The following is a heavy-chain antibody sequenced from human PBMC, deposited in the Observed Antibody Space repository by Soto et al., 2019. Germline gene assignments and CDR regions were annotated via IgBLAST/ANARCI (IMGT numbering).Heavy chain of an antibody. D-gene: IGHD2-8*01. CDR2: IYYSGST. Sequence: QVQLQESGPGLVKPSETLSLTCTVSGGSISSYYWSWIRQPPGKGLEWIGYIYYSGSTNYNPSLKSRVTISVDTAKNQFSLKLSSVTAADTAVYYCASSRVYAIWYFDLWGRGTLVTVSS. CDR1: GGSISSYY. J-gene: IGHJ2*01. V-gene: IGHV4-59*08. CDR3: ASSRVYAIWYFDL.